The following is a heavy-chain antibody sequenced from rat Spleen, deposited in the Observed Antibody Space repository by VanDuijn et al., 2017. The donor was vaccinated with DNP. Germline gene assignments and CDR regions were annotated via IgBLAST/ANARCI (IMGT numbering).Heavy chain of an antibody. D-gene: IGHD4-2*01. V-gene: IGHV5S10*01. CDR2: IFYDGSRT. Sequence: EVQLVESGGGLVQPGRSLKLSCVASGFTFSDYNMAWVRQAPKKGLEWVATIFYDGSRTYYRDSVKGRFTISRDDAKTTLYLQMDSLRSEDTATYYCARGRWFAYWGQGTLVTVSS. CDR1: GFTFSDYN. J-gene: IGHJ3*01. CDR3: ARGRWFAY.